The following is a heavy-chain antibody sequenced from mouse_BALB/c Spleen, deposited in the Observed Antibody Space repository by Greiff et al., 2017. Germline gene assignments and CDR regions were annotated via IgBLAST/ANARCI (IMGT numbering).Heavy chain of an antibody. CDR2: IWGDGST. CDR1: GFSLTGYG. J-gene: IGHJ4*01. Sequence: QVQLKESGPGLVAPSQSLSITCTVSGFSLTGYGVNWVRQPPGKGLGWLGMIWGDGSTDYNSALKSRLSISKDNSKSQVFLKMNSLQTDDTARYYCARARRYLGAMDYWGQGTSVTVSS. V-gene: IGHV2-6-7*01. CDR3: ARARRYLGAMDY. D-gene: IGHD2-14*01.